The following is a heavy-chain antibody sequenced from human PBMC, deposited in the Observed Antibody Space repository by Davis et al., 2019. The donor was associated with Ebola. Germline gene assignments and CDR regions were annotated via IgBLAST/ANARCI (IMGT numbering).Heavy chain of an antibody. J-gene: IGHJ4*02. D-gene: IGHD6-19*01. CDR2: ISAYNGNT. CDR3: ARATFGYNSGWYADY. Sequence: AASVKVSCKASGYTFTSYGISWVRHAPGQGLEWMGWISAYNGNTNYAQKFQGRVTITMDTSASTAYMELSSLRSEDTAVYYCARATFGYNSGWYADYWGQGTLVTVSS. V-gene: IGHV1-18*01. CDR1: GYTFTSYG.